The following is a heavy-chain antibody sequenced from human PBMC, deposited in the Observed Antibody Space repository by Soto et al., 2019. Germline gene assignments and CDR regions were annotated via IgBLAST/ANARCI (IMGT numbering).Heavy chain of an antibody. CDR1: GFTFSSYG. D-gene: IGHD6-19*01. V-gene: IGHV3-33*01. CDR3: ARDRYSSGWYDLDY. Sequence: QVQLVESGGGVVQPGRSLRLSCAASGFTFSSYGMHWVRQASGKGLEWVAVIWYDGSNKYYADSVKGRFTISRDNSENTLYLQMNSLRAEDTAVYYCARDRYSSGWYDLDYWGQGTLVTVSS. CDR2: IWYDGSNK. J-gene: IGHJ4*02.